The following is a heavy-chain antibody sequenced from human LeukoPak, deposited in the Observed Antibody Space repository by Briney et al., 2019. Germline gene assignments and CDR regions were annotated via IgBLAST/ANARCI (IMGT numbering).Heavy chain of an antibody. Sequence: GASVKVSCKASGYTFTGYYMHWVRQAPGQGLKWMGWINPNSGGTNYAQKFQGRVTMTRDTSISTAYMELSRLRSDDTAVYYCARAWRLSAAAGYNWFDPWGQGTLVTVSS. V-gene: IGHV1-2*02. D-gene: IGHD6-13*01. J-gene: IGHJ5*02. CDR3: ARAWRLSAAAGYNWFDP. CDR2: INPNSGGT. CDR1: GYTFTGYY.